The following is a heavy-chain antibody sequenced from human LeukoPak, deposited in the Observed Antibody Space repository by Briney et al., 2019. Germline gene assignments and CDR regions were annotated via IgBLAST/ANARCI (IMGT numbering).Heavy chain of an antibody. Sequence: SETLSLTCSVSGGSISTYYWSWIRQPPGKGLEWIGYIYYSGSSNYNPSLKSRVTISVDTSKNQSSLKLSSVTAADTAVYYCARMVIRAYCSGGNCYEHAFDIWGQGTMVTVSS. CDR1: GGSISTYY. D-gene: IGHD2-15*01. CDR3: ARMVIRAYCSGGNCYEHAFDI. V-gene: IGHV4-59*08. J-gene: IGHJ3*02. CDR2: IYYSGSS.